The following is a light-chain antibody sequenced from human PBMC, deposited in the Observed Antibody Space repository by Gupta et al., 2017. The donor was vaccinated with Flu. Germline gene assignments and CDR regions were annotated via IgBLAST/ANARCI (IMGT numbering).Light chain of an antibody. CDR1: QGISNS. CDR2: AAS. V-gene: IGKV1-16*01. J-gene: IGKJ2*01. CDR3: QQYYDNPPT. Sequence: DIQMTQSPSSLSAFVGDRVTITCRASQGISNSLVWFHQKPGKAPKSLIFAASTLQSGVPPRFSGGGSGKIFTLTINNLQPEDFATYFCQQYYDNPPTFGQGTKLEIK.